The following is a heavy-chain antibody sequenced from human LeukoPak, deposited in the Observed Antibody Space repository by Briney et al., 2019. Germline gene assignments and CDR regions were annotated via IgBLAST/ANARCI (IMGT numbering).Heavy chain of an antibody. J-gene: IGHJ4*02. CDR2: INHSGST. CDR1: GGSFSGYY. Sequence: PSETLSLTCAVHGGSFSGYYWSWIRQPPGKGLEWIGEINHSGSTNYNPSLKSRVTISVDTSKNQFSLKLSSVTAADTAVYYCARTAHYYDSSGYWCFDYWGQGTLVTVSS. D-gene: IGHD3-22*01. V-gene: IGHV4-34*01. CDR3: ARTAHYYDSSGYWCFDY.